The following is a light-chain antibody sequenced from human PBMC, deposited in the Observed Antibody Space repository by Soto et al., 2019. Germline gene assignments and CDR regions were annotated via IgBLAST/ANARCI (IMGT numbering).Light chain of an antibody. Sequence: DTVMTQSPLSLPVTPGEPASISCRSSQSLLHSDGYNYLDWYLQKPGQSPQLLIYLGSNRASGVPDRFSGSGSGTDFTLKISRVEAEDVGIYYCMQALQARTFGQGTKVDI. CDR2: LGS. J-gene: IGKJ1*01. V-gene: IGKV2-28*01. CDR3: MQALQART. CDR1: QSLLHSDGYNY.